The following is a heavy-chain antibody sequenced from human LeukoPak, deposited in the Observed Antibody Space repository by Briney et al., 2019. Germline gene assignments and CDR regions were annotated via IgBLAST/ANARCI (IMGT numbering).Heavy chain of an antibody. CDR3: ARAQPSPLVYHRSYGMDV. D-gene: IGHD2-2*02. CDR1: GYTFTSYA. J-gene: IGHJ6*04. V-gene: IGHV1-3*01. Sequence: ASVKVSCKASGYTFTSYAMHWVRQAPGQRLEWMGWINAGNGNTKYSQKFQGRVTITRDTSVSTAYMELSSLRSEDTAVYYCARAQPSPLVYHRSYGMDVWGKGTTVTVSS. CDR2: INAGNGNT.